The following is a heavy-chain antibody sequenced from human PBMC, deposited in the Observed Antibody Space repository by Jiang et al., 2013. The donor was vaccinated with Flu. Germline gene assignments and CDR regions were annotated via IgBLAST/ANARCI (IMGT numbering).Heavy chain of an antibody. CDR2: FDVTGDT. D-gene: IGHD1-1*01. CDR1: GFTFSSYE. J-gene: IGHJ2*01. V-gene: IGHV3-13*01. Sequence: VQLLESGGGLVQPGGSLRLSCEASGFTFSSYEMHWVRQVTGKGLEWVSAFDVTGDTAYSDSVQGRFTMSRENAKNSLHLQMNSLRVGDTAVYYCARELGKPGFWYFDLWGRGTLVTVSS. CDR3: ARELGKPGFWYFDL.